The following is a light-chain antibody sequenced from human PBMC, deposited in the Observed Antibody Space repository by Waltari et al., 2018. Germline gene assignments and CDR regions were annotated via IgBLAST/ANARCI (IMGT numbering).Light chain of an antibody. V-gene: IGKV1-39*01. CDR1: QSISNY. J-gene: IGKJ2*01. CDR2: VGS. Sequence: DIQMTQSPSSLPASVGDRVTITCRASQSISNYFNWYQHKPGQATKLLVYVGSILQSGVPSRFSGSGSGTDFTLTISSLQLEDLATYYCQQSYKAPYTFGQGTNVEIK. CDR3: QQSYKAPYT.